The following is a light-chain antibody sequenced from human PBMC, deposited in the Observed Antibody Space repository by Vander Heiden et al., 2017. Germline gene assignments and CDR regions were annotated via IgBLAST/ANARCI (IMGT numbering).Light chain of an antibody. CDR1: SSDVGGYNF. CDR3: TSYTSTIRGV. CDR2: DVT. V-gene: IGLV2-14*01. J-gene: IGLJ3*02. Sequence: QSALTQPASVSGSPGQSITISCTGTSSDVGGYNFVSWYQQHPAKGPKLRIYDVTNRPSGVSNRFSGSKSGNTASLTISGLQAEDEADYYCTSYTSTIRGVFGGGTKLTV.